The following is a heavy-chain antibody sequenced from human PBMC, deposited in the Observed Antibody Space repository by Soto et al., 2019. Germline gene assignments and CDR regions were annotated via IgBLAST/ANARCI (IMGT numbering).Heavy chain of an antibody. CDR3: ARGASGDNY. CDR2: IYYSGTT. D-gene: IGHD2-15*01. V-gene: IGHV4-59*01. Sequence: SETLSLTCTVSGGSISSYYWSWIRQPPGKGLEWIGYIYYSGTTNYNPSLKSRVTISVDTSKNQFSLKLSSVTAADTAVYYCARGASGDNYWGQGTLVTVSS. J-gene: IGHJ4*02. CDR1: GGSISSYY.